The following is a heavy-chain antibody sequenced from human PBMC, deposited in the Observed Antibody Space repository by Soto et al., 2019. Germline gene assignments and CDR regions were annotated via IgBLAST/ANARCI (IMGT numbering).Heavy chain of an antibody. V-gene: IGHV3-30-3*01. J-gene: IGHJ6*02. CDR3: ASTMDV. CDR1: GFTFSSYA. CDR2: ISYDGSNK. Sequence: QVQLVESGGGVVQPGRSLRLSCAASGFTFSSYAMHWVRQAPGKGLEWVAVISYDGSNKYYADPVKGRFTISRDNSKNTLYLQMNSLRAEDTAVYYCASTMDVWGQGTTVTVSS.